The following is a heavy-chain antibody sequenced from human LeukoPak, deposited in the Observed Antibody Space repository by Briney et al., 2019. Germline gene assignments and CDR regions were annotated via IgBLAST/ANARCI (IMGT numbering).Heavy chain of an antibody. J-gene: IGHJ4*02. V-gene: IGHV4-31*01. CDR2: IYHSGST. Sequence: SQTLSLTCTVSNGSISSVGYYWSWIRQNPGKGLEFIGYIYHSGSTYYNPSLKRPITISMDTSENQFSLRLTAVTAADSAIYYCARTPSRTRVFDYWGQGTLVTVSS. D-gene: IGHD3-10*01. CDR3: ARTPSRTRVFDY. CDR1: NGSISSVGYY.